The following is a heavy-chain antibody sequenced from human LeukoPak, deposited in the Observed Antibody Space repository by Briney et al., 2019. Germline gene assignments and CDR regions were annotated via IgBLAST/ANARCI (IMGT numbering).Heavy chain of an antibody. CDR1: GGSISSSNYY. CDR3: ARDFGDYRVDY. Sequence: SETLSLTCTVSGGSISSSNYYWGWIRQPPGKGLEWIGTIHYSGNTYYDPSLKSRVAISVDTSKNQFSLRLSSVTAADTAVYYCARDFGDYRVDYWGQGTLVTVSS. J-gene: IGHJ4*02. V-gene: IGHV4-39*01. CDR2: IHYSGNT. D-gene: IGHD4-17*01.